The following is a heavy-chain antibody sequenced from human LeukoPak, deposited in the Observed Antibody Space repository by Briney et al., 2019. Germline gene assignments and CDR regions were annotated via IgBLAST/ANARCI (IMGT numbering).Heavy chain of an antibody. V-gene: IGHV5-51*01. CDR3: ARRAYREWFDP. CDR2: IYPGGSDT. J-gene: IGHJ5*02. Sequence: GESLKISCKASGYSFTNFWIGWVRQVPGKGLEWMAIIYPGGSDTRYSPSFQGQVTISADKSTTTAYLQWSSLKASDTAMYYCARRAYREWFDPWGQGTLVTVSS. CDR1: GYSFTNFW.